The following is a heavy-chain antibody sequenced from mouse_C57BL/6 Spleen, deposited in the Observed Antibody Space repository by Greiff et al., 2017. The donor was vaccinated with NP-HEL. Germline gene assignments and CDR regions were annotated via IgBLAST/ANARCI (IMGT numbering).Heavy chain of an antibody. Sequence: QVQLQQSGPGLVAPSQSLSITCTVSGFSLTSYGVHWVRQPPGKGLEWLVVIWSDGSTTYNSALKSRLSISKDNSKSQVFLKMNSLQTDDTAMYYCARHTPSDGYYEEYAMDYWGQGTSVTVSS. CDR1: GFSLTSYG. D-gene: IGHD2-3*01. V-gene: IGHV2-6-1*01. J-gene: IGHJ4*01. CDR3: ARHTPSDGYYEEYAMDY. CDR2: IWSDGST.